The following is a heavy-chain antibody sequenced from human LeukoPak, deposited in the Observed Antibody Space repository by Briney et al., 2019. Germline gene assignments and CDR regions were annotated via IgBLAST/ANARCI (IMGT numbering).Heavy chain of an antibody. J-gene: IGHJ4*02. CDR1: GGSISSGSYY. CDR2: IYTSGST. Sequence: SETLSLTCTVSGGSISSGSYYWSWIRQPAGKGLEWIGRIYTSGSTNYNPSLKSRVTISVDTSKNQFSLKLSSVTAADTAVYYCARAPGSGYNYYFDYWGQGTLVTVSS. CDR3: ARAPGSGYNYYFDY. V-gene: IGHV4-61*02. D-gene: IGHD3-22*01.